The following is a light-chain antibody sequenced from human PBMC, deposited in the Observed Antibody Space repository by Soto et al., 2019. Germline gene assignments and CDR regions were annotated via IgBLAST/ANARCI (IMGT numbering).Light chain of an antibody. CDR3: QQYHIWPPWT. Sequence: EIVMTQSPDTLSLSPGEVATLCCGFSQSIRSNLAWYQQRPGRAPRLLMYGASTRADGIPARFTGSGSGTEFTLTISSLQSEDFAVYYCQQYHIWPPWTSGQGTKVDIK. V-gene: IGKV3-15*01. CDR1: QSIRSN. CDR2: GAS. J-gene: IGKJ1*01.